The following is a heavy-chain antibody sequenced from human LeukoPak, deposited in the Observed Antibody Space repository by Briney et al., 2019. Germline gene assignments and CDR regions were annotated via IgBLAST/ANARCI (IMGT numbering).Heavy chain of an antibody. J-gene: IGHJ4*02. CDR1: GFTFSSYA. D-gene: IGHD3-3*01. CDR2: ISGSGGST. Sequence: HPGGSLRLSCAASGFTFSSYAMSWVRRAPGKGLEWVSAISGSGGSTYYADSVKGRFTISRDNSKNTLYLQMSSLRAEDTAVYYRAKDRAEDPYYDFWSGYSFDYWGQGTLVTVSS. CDR3: AKDRAEDPYYDFWSGYSFDY. V-gene: IGHV3-23*01.